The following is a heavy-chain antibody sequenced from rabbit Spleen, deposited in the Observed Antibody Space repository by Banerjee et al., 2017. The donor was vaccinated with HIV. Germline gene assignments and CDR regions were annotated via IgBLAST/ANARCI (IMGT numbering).Heavy chain of an antibody. Sequence: QQQLVESGGGLVKPEGSLTLTCTASGFSFGDRDVMCWVRQAPGKGLEWIACINAATGKPVYATWAKGRFTISRTSSTTVTLRMTSLTAADRAAYFCARDLVGVIGWNFYLWGQGTLVTVS. CDR2: INAATGKP. CDR3: ARDLVGVIGWNFYL. V-gene: IGHV1S45*01. CDR1: GFSFGDRDV. D-gene: IGHD1-1*01. J-gene: IGHJ4*01.